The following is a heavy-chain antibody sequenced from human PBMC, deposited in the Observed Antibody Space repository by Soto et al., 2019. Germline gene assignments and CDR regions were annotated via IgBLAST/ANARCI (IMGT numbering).Heavy chain of an antibody. CDR3: AKAGSSGYYNWFDP. D-gene: IGHD6-19*01. CDR1: GFTFSSYG. J-gene: IGHJ5*02. Sequence: PLGVLRLSCAASGFTFSSYGMHWVRQAPGKGLEWVAVISYDGSNKYYADSVKGRFTISRDNSKNTLYLQMNSLRAEDTAVYYCAKAGSSGYYNWFDPWGQGTLVTVSS. V-gene: IGHV3-30*18. CDR2: ISYDGSNK.